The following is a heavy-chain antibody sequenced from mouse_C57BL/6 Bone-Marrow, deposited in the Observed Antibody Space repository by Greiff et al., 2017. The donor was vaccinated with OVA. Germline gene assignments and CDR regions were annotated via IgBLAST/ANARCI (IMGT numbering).Heavy chain of an antibody. CDR2: IYPGSGST. CDR3: ARRGIYYDYD. CDR1: GYTFTSYW. Sequence: VKLMESGAELVKPGASVKMSCKASGYTFTSYWITWVKQRPGQGLEWIGDIYPGSGSTNYNEKFKSKATLTVDTSSSTAYMQLSSLTSEDSAVYYCARRGIYYDYDWGQGTTLTVSS. V-gene: IGHV1-55*01. D-gene: IGHD2-4*01. J-gene: IGHJ2*01.